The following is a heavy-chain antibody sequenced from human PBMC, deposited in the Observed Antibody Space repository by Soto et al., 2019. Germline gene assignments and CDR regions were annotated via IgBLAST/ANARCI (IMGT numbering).Heavy chain of an antibody. CDR2: ISWNSGSI. CDR1: GFTFDDYA. CDR3: AKAVAGTGYFDY. D-gene: IGHD6-19*01. V-gene: IGHV3-9*01. Sequence: EVQLVESGGGLVQPGRSLRLSCAASGFTFDDYAMHWVRQAPGKGLEWVSGISWNSGSIGYADSVKGRFTISRDNAKNSLYLQMNRLRAEDTALYYCAKAVAGTGYFDYWGQGTLVTVSS. J-gene: IGHJ4*02.